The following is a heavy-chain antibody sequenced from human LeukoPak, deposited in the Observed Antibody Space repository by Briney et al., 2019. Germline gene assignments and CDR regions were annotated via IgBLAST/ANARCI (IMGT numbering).Heavy chain of an antibody. D-gene: IGHD5-24*01. V-gene: IGHV4-4*07. CDR3: ATGDGYNSFDY. Sequence: PSETLSLTCTVSGGSFSSYYWSWIRQPAGKGLEWIGRIYTSGSTNYNSSLKSRVTMSVDTSKNQVSLKLSSVTAADTAVYYCATGDGYNSFDYWGQGTLATVSS. J-gene: IGHJ4*02. CDR2: IYTSGST. CDR1: GGSFSSYY.